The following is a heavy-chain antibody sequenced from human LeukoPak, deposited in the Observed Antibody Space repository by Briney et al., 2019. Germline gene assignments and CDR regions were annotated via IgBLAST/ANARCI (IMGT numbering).Heavy chain of an antibody. V-gene: IGHV4-59*01. CDR1: GGSISSYY. D-gene: IGHD6-19*01. CDR2: IYYSGST. CDR3: ARFSTGGWFVY. Sequence: PSETLSLTCTVSGGSISSYYWSWIRQPPGKGPEWIGYIYYSGSTNYNPSLKSRVTISVDTSKNQFSLKLSSVTAADTAVYYCARFSTGGWFVYWGQGTLVTVSS. J-gene: IGHJ4*02.